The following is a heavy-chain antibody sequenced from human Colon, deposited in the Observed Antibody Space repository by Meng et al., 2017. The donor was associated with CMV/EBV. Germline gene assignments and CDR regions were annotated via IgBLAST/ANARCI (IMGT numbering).Heavy chain of an antibody. CDR1: GFTFSTNS. Sequence: GESLKISCVGSGFTFSTNSLNWVRQAPGKGLEWVSYITGSSSHIYYADSVKGRFTASRDNAKNSLYLQMDSLKIEDTALYYCTRDTPYGVRTTSSNSYYTMDIWGQGTTVTVSS. D-gene: IGHD3-3*01. J-gene: IGHJ6*02. CDR3: TRDTPYGVRTTSSNSYYTMDI. CDR2: ITGSSSHI. V-gene: IGHV3-21*03.